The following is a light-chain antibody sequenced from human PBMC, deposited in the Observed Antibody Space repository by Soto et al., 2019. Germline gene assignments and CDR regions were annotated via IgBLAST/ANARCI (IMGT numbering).Light chain of an antibody. V-gene: IGKV3-20*01. CDR2: GAS. CDR3: QQYDYSPPT. CDR1: QSVSSNY. J-gene: IGKJ4*01. Sequence: EIVLTQSPGTLSLSPGERATLSCRASQSVSSNYLAWYQQKPGQAPRLLIYGASSRATGIPDRFSGSGSGTDFTLTISRLEPEDFAVYSCQQYDYSPPTFGGGTKVDIK.